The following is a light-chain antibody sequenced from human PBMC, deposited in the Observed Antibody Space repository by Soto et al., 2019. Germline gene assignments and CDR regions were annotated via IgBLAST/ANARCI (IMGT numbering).Light chain of an antibody. Sequence: IQMTESRSCVDACRGGSITITCRASQAISNYLNWYQQKPGKAPNLLIFGAKTLQTGVPSRFSGSGYGTDFTLTITTLQPEDFATYYCQQLYSSPLAFGQGTRLEIK. V-gene: IGKV1-39*01. J-gene: IGKJ5*01. CDR1: QAISNY. CDR2: GAK. CDR3: QQLYSSPLA.